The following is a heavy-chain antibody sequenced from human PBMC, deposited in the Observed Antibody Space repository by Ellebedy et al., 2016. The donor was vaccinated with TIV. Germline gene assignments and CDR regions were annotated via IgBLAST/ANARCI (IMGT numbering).Heavy chain of an antibody. CDR3: ARLGGLGGTLDY. CDR2: IFYSGST. Sequence: SETLSLXXTVSGGSISSSTYYWGWIRQPPGKGLEWIGSIFYSGSTYYNPSLKSRVTVSVDTSKNQFSLELSSVTAVDTAVYYCARLGGLGGTLDYWGQGTLVTVSS. CDR1: GGSISSSTYY. D-gene: IGHD3-16*01. V-gene: IGHV4-39*01. J-gene: IGHJ4*02.